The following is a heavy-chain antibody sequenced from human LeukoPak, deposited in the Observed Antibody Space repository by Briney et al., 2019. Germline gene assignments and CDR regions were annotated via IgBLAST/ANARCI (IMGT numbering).Heavy chain of an antibody. J-gene: IGHJ6*03. D-gene: IGHD6-13*01. Sequence: SETLSLTCTVSGGSISSYYWSWIRQPPGKGLEWIGYIYYSGSTNYNPSLKSRVTISVDTSKNQFSLKLSSVTAADTALYYCARGAAAAQYYYYYYYMDVWGKGTTVTISS. CDR1: GGSISSYY. CDR3: ARGAAAAQYYYYYYYMDV. CDR2: IYYSGST. V-gene: IGHV4-59*01.